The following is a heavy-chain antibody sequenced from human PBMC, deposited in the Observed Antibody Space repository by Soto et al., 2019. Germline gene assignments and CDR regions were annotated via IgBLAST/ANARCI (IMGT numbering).Heavy chain of an antibody. Sequence: QVQLQESGSGLVKPSQSLSLTCNVSGVSLNTADTWWSWIRQSPGKGLEFIGYYHSGGSTYYDACFRSRVIISADTSNSHFSLKLCSVTVADTAVYFCVRSRQMESGNDYGLDVWGQGTTVTVSS. CDR3: VRSRQMESGNDYGLDV. D-gene: IGHD1-1*01. CDR2: YHSGGST. CDR1: GVSLNTADTW. V-gene: IGHV4-30-4*01. J-gene: IGHJ6*02.